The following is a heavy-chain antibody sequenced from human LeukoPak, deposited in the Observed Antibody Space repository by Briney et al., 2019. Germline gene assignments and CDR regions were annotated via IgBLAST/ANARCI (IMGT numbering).Heavy chain of an antibody. V-gene: IGHV3-23*01. CDR1: GGSISSGGYY. D-gene: IGHD1/OR15-1a*01. CDR3: AKWAGSGEQTKRYFGPFDF. J-gene: IGHJ4*02. Sequence: LSLTCTVSGGSISSGGYYWSWIRQHPGKGLEWVSSISGDGGGTYYADSVKGRFTVSRDNSKNTLYLEINSLRVEDTAVYYCAKWAGSGEQTKRYFGPFDFWGQGTLVTVSS. CDR2: ISGDGGGT.